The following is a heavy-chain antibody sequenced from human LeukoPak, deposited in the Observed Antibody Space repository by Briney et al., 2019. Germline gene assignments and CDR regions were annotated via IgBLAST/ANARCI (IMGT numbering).Heavy chain of an antibody. Sequence: PGGSLRLSCAASGFTFSSYEMNWVRQAPGKGLEWASYISSSSSTIYYADSGKGRFTISRDNAKNSLYLQMNSLRAEDTAVYYCARDHRYGDPFDYWGQGTLVTVSS. J-gene: IGHJ4*02. D-gene: IGHD4-17*01. CDR3: ARDHRYGDPFDY. CDR1: GFTFSSYE. CDR2: ISSSSSTI. V-gene: IGHV3-48*01.